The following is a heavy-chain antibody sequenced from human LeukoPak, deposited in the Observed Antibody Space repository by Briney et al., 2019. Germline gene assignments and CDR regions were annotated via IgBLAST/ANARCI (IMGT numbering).Heavy chain of an antibody. CDR3: AREVRTTVTTPTWFDP. CDR1: GFTFSSYS. J-gene: IGHJ5*02. V-gene: IGHV3-21*01. CDR2: ISGSSSYI. D-gene: IGHD4-17*01. Sequence: GGSLRLSCAASGFTFSSYSMNWVRQAPGKGLEWVSSISGSSSYIYYADSVKGRFTISRDNAKNSLYLQMNSLRAEDTAVYCCAREVRTTVTTPTWFDPWGQGTLVTVSS.